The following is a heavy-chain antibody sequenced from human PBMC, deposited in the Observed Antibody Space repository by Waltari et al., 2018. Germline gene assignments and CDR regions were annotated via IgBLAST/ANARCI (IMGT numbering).Heavy chain of an antibody. CDR3: ARDSNTIVVVAATLDY. CDR1: GFTFSSYA. Sequence: QVQLVESGGGVVQHGRSLRLSCAASGFTFSSYAIQWVRQAPGKGLEWVALISYDGSNQHYADSVKGRFTISRDNSKNTVYLQMNSLRPEDTAVYYCARDSNTIVVVAATLDYWGQGTLVTVSS. CDR2: ISYDGSNQ. D-gene: IGHD2-15*01. J-gene: IGHJ4*02. V-gene: IGHV3-30*01.